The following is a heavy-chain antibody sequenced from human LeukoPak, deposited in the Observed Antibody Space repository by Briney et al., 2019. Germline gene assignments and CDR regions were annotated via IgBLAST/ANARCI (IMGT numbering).Heavy chain of an antibody. J-gene: IGHJ4*02. CDR1: GFTFSNYC. CDR3: VRDFRSADY. V-gene: IGHV3-74*01. CDR2: ICPDGTVT. Sequence: TGGSLRLSCAVSGFTFSNYCMHWVRQIPGKGLVWVSRICPDGTVTNYADSVKGRFTISRDNAKNMVFLQMNSLRADDTAVYYCVRDFRSADYWGQGILVTVSS.